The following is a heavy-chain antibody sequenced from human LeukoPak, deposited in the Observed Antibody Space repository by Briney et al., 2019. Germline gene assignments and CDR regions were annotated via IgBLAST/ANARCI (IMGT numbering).Heavy chain of an antibody. CDR1: GFTFSSYG. CDR2: ISYDGSNK. Sequence: GRSLRLSCAASGFTFSSYGMHWVRQAPGKGLEWVAVISYDGSNKYYADSVKGRFTTSRDNSKNTLYLQMNSLRAEDTAVYYCAKDREVWFGELLPSSLDYWGQGTLVTVSS. CDR3: AKDREVWFGELLPSSLDY. J-gene: IGHJ4*02. D-gene: IGHD3-10*01. V-gene: IGHV3-30*18.